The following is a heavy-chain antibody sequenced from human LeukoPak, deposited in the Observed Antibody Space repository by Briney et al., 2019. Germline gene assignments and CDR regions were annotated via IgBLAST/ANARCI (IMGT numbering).Heavy chain of an antibody. Sequence: SGGSLRLSCVVSGITLSNYAMSWVRQAPGKGLEWVSGLGGGGGGKKYADSVKGRFTISRDNSKNTLYLQMNSLRAEDTAVYFCAKRGVVIRGFLLGFHTEAYYFDSWGQGILVTVSS. CDR1: GITLSNYA. J-gene: IGHJ4*02. CDR2: LGGGGGGK. V-gene: IGHV3-23*01. D-gene: IGHD3-10*01. CDR3: AKRGVVIRGFLLGFHTEAYYFDS.